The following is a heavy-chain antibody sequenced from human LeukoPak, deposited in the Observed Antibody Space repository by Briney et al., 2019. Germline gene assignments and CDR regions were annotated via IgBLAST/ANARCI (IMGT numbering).Heavy chain of an antibody. Sequence: GRSLRLSCAASGFTFSSYAMHWVLQAPGKGLEWVAVISYDGSNKYYADSVKGRFTISRDNSKNTLYLQMNSLRAEDTAVYYCARDLKRGERRMDYWGQGTLVTVSS. CDR1: GFTFSSYA. V-gene: IGHV3-30*04. D-gene: IGHD1-1*01. CDR3: ARDLKRGERRMDY. J-gene: IGHJ4*02. CDR2: ISYDGSNK.